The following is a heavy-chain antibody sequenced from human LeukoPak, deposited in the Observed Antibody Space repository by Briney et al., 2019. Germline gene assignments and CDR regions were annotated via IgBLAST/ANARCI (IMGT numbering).Heavy chain of an antibody. J-gene: IGHJ4*02. CDR2: IYYSGST. CDR1: GGSISGSY. D-gene: IGHD3-3*01. Sequence: SETLSLTCSVSGGSISGSYWSWIRQPPGKGLEWIGYIYYSGSTNYNPSLKSRVTISVDTSKNQFSLKLTSVTAADTAVYYCAHYDFWSGYFDNWGQGTLVTVSS. V-gene: IGHV4-59*01. CDR3: AHYDFWSGYFDN.